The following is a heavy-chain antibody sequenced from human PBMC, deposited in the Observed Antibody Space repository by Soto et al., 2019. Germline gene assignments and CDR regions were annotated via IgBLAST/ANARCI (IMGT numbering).Heavy chain of an antibody. J-gene: IGHJ6*03. CDR1: GYTFTSYD. Sequence: GASVKVSCKASGYTFTSYDINWVRQATGQGLEWMGWMNPNSGNTGYAQKFQGRVTMTRNTSISTAYMELSSLRSEDTAVYYCARARRGVPLPSYYYYYYYMDVWGKGTTVTVSS. V-gene: IGHV1-8*01. CDR3: ARARRGVPLPSYYYYYYYMDV. D-gene: IGHD3-10*01. CDR2: MNPNSGNT.